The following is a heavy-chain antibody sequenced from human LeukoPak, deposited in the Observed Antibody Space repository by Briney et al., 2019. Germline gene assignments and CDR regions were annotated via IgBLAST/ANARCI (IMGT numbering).Heavy chain of an antibody. J-gene: IGHJ4*02. CDR3: AKAGLRPWLESTYYFDY. Sequence: GGSLRLSCAPSGFTFTSYTMNWVRQAPGKGLEWVSAISGSGGSTYYADSVKGRFTISRDNSKNSLYLQMNSLRAEDTAVYYCAKAGLRPWLESTYYFDYWGQGTLVTVSS. V-gene: IGHV3-23*01. CDR2: ISGSGGST. CDR1: GFTFTSYT. D-gene: IGHD6-19*01.